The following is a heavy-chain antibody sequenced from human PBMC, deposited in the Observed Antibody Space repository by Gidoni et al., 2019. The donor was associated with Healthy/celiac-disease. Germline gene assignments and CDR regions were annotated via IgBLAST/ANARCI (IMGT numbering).Heavy chain of an antibody. CDR3: ARAGRGSYFFDY. CDR2: ISSSSSYI. Sequence: EVQLVESGGGLVKPGGSLRLSCAASGFTFSSYSMNWVRQDPGEGLEWVSSISSSSSYIDYADSVKGRFTISRDNAKNALYLQMNSLRAEDTAVYYCARAGRGSYFFDYWGQGTLVTVSS. V-gene: IGHV3-21*01. J-gene: IGHJ4*02. D-gene: IGHD1-26*01. CDR1: GFTFSSYS.